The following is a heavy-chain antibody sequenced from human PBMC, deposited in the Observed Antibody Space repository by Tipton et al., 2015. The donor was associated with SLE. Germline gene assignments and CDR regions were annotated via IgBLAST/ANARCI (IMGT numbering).Heavy chain of an antibody. Sequence: SLRLSCAASGFTVSGNEMSWVRQAPGKGLEWVSSISGGCTYYADSVKGRFTISRDNSKNTLYLQMNSVRVEDTAVYYCANFGYWGQGTLVTVSS. CDR1: GFTVSGNE. V-gene: IGHV3-38-3*01. J-gene: IGHJ4*02. CDR2: ISGGCT. CDR3: ANFGY.